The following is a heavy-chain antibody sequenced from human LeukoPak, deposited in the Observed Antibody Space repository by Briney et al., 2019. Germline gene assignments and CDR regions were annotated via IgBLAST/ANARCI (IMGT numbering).Heavy chain of an antibody. D-gene: IGHD3-16*01. V-gene: IGHV3-23*01. CDR1: GLTFSSYA. J-gene: IGHJ4*02. CDR2: ICGSGGGT. Sequence: PGGSLRLSCAASGLTFSSYAMSWVRQAPGKGLEWVSAICGSGGGTYYADSVKGRVTLSRDTFKNTLYLQMKSLRAEGTEVHFCAKIPQVATYTVPNFDFWGQGTLVTVSS. CDR3: AKIPQVATYTVPNFDF.